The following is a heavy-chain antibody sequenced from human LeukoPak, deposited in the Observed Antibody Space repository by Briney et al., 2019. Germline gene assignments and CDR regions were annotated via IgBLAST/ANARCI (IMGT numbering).Heavy chain of an antibody. Sequence: SQTLSLTCDVSGGSISRGVYYWSWVRRLPGKGLEWIGHIYYNGNTYYNPSLRSRVAISVATSENQISLKVASVTAADTAVYFCARMTMGRDAVGRSYRFGNTWFDAWGQGTLVPVSS. CDR3: ARMTMGRDAVGRSYRFGNTWFDA. CDR1: GGSISRGVYY. D-gene: IGHD3-16*02. V-gene: IGHV4-31*11. CDR2: IYYNGNT. J-gene: IGHJ5*02.